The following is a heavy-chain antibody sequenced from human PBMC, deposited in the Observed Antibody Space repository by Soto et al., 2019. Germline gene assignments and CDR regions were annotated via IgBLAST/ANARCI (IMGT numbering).Heavy chain of an antibody. CDR3: ARGEAAGPYGMDV. CDR1: GFTFSNYG. D-gene: IGHD6-13*01. J-gene: IGHJ6*02. Sequence: QAQLVESGGGVVQPGRSLRLSCAASGFTFSNYGMHWVRQPPGKGLEWVAVLWCDGSNKYYAESVKGRFTISRDNSKNTLYLQMDSLRAGDTAVYYCARGEAAGPYGMDVCGQGTTVTVSS. CDR2: LWCDGSNK. V-gene: IGHV3-33*01.